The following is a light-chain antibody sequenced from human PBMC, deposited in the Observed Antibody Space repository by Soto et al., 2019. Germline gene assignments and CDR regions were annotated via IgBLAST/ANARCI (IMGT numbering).Light chain of an antibody. Sequence: DIQMTQSPSTLSASVGDRVTITCRASQSISSWLAWYQQKPGKVPKLLIYKAYSLKSGVPSRFSGSGSGTEFTLTICSLQPDDFASYYCQQYYSNPLTFGGGTKVEIK. CDR2: KAY. CDR3: QQYYSNPLT. CDR1: QSISSW. V-gene: IGKV1-5*03. J-gene: IGKJ4*01.